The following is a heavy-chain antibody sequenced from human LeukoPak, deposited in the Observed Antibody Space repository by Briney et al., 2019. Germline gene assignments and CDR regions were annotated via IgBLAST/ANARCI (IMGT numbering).Heavy chain of an antibody. CDR1: GYSFTSYW. J-gene: IGHJ3*02. Sequence: GESLKISCKGSGYSFTSYWIGWVRQMPGKGLEWMGIIYPGGSDTRYSPSFQGQVTISADKSISTAYLQWSSLKASDTAMYYCARRGYYDSSGPPGGDDAFDIWGQGTMVTVSS. CDR3: ARRGYYDSSGPPGGDDAFDI. V-gene: IGHV5-51*01. D-gene: IGHD3-22*01. CDR2: IYPGGSDT.